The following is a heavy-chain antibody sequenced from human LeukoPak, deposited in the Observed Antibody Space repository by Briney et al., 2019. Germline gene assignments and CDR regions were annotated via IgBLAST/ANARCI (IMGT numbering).Heavy chain of an antibody. J-gene: IGHJ3*02. CDR2: INPNSGGT. CDR1: GYTFTGYY. CDR3: AYIVLMDDAFDI. V-gene: IGHV1-2*02. D-gene: IGHD2-8*01. Sequence: GASVKVSCKASGYTFTGYYMHWVRQAPGQGLEWMGWINPNSGGTNYAQKFQGRVTMTRDTPISTAYMELSRLRSDDTAVYYCAYIVLMDDAFDIWGQGTMVTVSS.